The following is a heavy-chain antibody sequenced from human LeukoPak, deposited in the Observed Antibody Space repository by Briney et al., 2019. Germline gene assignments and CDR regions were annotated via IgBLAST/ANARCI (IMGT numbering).Heavy chain of an antibody. J-gene: IGHJ4*02. Sequence: GRSLRLSCAASGFTFSSYAMHWVRQAPGKGLEWVAVISYDGSNKYYGDSVKGRFTISRDNSKNTLYLQMNSLRTEDTGVYYCARDGATSVVGDPLYFDYWGQGTLVTVSS. CDR3: ARDGATSVVGDPLYFDY. V-gene: IGHV3-30*04. D-gene: IGHD4-17*01. CDR2: ISYDGSNK. CDR1: GFTFSSYA.